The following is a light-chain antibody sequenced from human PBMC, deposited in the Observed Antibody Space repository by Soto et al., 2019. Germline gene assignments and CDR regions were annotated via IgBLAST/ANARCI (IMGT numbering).Light chain of an antibody. CDR3: QQYGSSAWT. CDR1: QSVSSSY. Sequence: EIVLTQSPGTLSLSPGERATLSCRASQSVSSSYLAWYQQKPGQAPRLLIYGASSRATGIPDRFSGSGSGTDFTLTISRLAPEDFAVYYGQQYGSSAWTFGQGPKVEIK. J-gene: IGKJ1*01. V-gene: IGKV3-20*01. CDR2: GAS.